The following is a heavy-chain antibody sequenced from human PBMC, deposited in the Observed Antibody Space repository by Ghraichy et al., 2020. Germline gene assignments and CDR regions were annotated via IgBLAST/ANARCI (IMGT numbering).Heavy chain of an antibody. CDR2: IYYSGST. Sequence: SETLSLTCTVSGGSISSSSYYWGWIRQPPGKGLEWIGSIYYSGSTYYNPSLKSRVTIPVDTSKNQFSLKLSSVTAADTAVYYCARRFYDTDAFDIWGQGTMVTVSS. D-gene: IGHD3-22*01. J-gene: IGHJ3*02. CDR3: ARRFYDTDAFDI. CDR1: GGSISSSSYY. V-gene: IGHV4-39*01.